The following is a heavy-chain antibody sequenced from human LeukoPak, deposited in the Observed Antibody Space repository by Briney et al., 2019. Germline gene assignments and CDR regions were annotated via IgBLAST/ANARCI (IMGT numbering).Heavy chain of an antibody. V-gene: IGHV4-30-4*07. D-gene: IGHD3-10*01. CDR3: ARSQFYGSGSYQGRWFDP. Sequence: SETLSLTCAVSGGSISSGDYSWSWIRQPPGKGLEWIGNIYYSGSTYYNPSLKSRVNISVDTSKNQFSLKLTSVTAADTAVCYCARSQFYGSGSYQGRWFDPWGQGTLVTVSS. CDR2: IYYSGST. J-gene: IGHJ5*02. CDR1: GGSISSGDYS.